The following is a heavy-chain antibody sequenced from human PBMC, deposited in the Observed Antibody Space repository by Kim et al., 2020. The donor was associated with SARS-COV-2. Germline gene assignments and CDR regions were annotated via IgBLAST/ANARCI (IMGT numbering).Heavy chain of an antibody. D-gene: IGHD3-10*01. Sequence: SETLSLTCTVSGGSISSSSYYWGWIRQPPGKGLEWIGSIYYSGSTYYNPSLKSRDTISVDTSKNQFSLKLSSVTAADTAVYYCASRYAVRGAATHYWYFDVWGRGTLVTVSS. V-gene: IGHV4-39*01. CDR2: IYYSGST. J-gene: IGHJ2*01. CDR1: GGSISSSSYY. CDR3: ASRYAVRGAATHYWYFDV.